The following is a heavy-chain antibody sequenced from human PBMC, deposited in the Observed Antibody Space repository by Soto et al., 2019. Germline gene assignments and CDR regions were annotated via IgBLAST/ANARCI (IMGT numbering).Heavy chain of an antibody. CDR2: IYHRGST. V-gene: IGHV4-30-2*01. D-gene: IGHD3-10*01. Sequence: SETLSLTCTLSGDSINNGDYSWSWIRQPPGKGLEWIGYIYHRGSTSYDPSLKSRVTISLDWSRNQFSLKLRSVAAADTAVYYCARSIGGGPYPGMAVWGQGTTVTVSS. CDR1: GDSINNGDYS. CDR3: ARSIGGGPYPGMAV. J-gene: IGHJ6*02.